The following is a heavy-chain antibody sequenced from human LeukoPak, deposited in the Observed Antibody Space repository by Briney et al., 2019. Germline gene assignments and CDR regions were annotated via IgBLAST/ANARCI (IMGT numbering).Heavy chain of an antibody. Sequence: SETLSLTCTVSGGSVSSGSYYWSWIRQPPGKGLEWIVYIYYSGSTNYNPSLKSRVTISVDTSKNQFSLKLSSVTAADTAVYYCARDTYSGYDEEYYFDYWGQGTLVTVSS. CDR3: ARDTYSGYDEEYYFDY. D-gene: IGHD5-12*01. J-gene: IGHJ4*02. V-gene: IGHV4-61*01. CDR1: GGSVSSGSYY. CDR2: IYYSGST.